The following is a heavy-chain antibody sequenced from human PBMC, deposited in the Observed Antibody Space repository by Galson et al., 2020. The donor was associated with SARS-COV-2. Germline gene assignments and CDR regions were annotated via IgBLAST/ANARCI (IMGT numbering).Heavy chain of an antibody. Sequence: ASETLSLTCTVSGDSVTNYFWSWIRQSPGKGLEWIGYIYHNGETNYNPSLRSRVTMSVDTSRNQFPLRLNSVTAADTAVYYCARGSLGWFDPWGQGSLVTVSS. V-gene: IGHV4-59*02. CDR1: GDSVTNYF. J-gene: IGHJ5*02. CDR3: ARGSLGWFDP. CDR2: IYHNGET.